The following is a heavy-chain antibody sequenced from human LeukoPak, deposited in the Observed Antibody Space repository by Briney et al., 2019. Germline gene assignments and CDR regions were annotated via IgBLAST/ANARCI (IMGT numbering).Heavy chain of an antibody. CDR3: ARRIVGAIDGFDY. Sequence: PSETLSLTCTVSGGSISSRSSYWTWIRQPPGKGLEWIATILYTGTTYYNPSLNSRVTISVDTSKNQFPLKLSSVTAADTAVYYCARRIVGAIDGFDYWGQGTLVTASS. CDR1: GGSISSRSSY. V-gene: IGHV4-39*01. CDR2: ILYTGTT. J-gene: IGHJ4*02. D-gene: IGHD1-26*01.